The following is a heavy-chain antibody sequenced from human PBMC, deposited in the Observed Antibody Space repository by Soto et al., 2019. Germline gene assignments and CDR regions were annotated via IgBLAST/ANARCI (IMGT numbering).Heavy chain of an antibody. D-gene: IGHD4-4*01. J-gene: IGHJ4*02. CDR2: IIDSGGST. V-gene: IGHV3-23*01. CDR1: GFTFSSCA. Sequence: GGSLRLSCAASGFTFSSCAMGWVRQAPGKGLEWVSDIIDSGGSTYYADSVKGRFTISRDNSKSTLYLQMNSLRAEDTALYYCAKFLQWSAEGFDYWGQGTLVTVSS. CDR3: AKFLQWSAEGFDY.